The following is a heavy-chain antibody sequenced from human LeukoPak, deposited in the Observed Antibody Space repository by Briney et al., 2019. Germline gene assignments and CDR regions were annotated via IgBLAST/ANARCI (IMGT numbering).Heavy chain of an antibody. D-gene: IGHD5-12*01. Sequence: SETLSLTCTVSGGSISSSSYYWGWIRQPPGKGLEWIGSIYYSGSTNYNPSLKSRVTISVDTSKNQFSLKLSSVTAADTAVYYCARGSGYANDAFDIWGQGTMVTVSS. CDR1: GGSISSSSYY. V-gene: IGHV4-39*07. CDR3: ARGSGYANDAFDI. CDR2: IYYSGST. J-gene: IGHJ3*02.